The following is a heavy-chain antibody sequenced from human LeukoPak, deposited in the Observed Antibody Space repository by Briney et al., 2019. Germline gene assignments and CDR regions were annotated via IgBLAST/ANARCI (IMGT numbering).Heavy chain of an antibody. J-gene: IGHJ6*03. Sequence: QSGGSLRLSCAASGFTFSSYGMHWVRQAPGKGLEWVAVIWYDGSNKYYADSVKGRFTISRDNSKNTLYLQMNSLTTEDTGLYYCAKSGAYSPIGQYYYYYYYMDVWGKGTTVTVSS. CDR3: AKSGAYSPIGQYYYYYYYMDV. CDR2: IWYDGSNK. CDR1: GFTFSSYG. D-gene: IGHD3-16*01. V-gene: IGHV3-33*06.